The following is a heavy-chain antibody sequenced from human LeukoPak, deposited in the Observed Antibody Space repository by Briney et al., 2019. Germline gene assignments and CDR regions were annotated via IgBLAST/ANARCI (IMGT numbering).Heavy chain of an antibody. CDR2: IYPSGSS. CDR1: GGSISSDNYS. J-gene: IGHJ4*02. D-gene: IGHD1-1*01. V-gene: IGHV4-30-2*01. CDR3: ASSINWYYFDS. Sequence: SETLSLTCAVSGGSISSDNYSWSWLRQPPGKGLEWIGYIYPSGSSYYNPSLKGRVTISVDTSENQFSLKLSSVTAADTAVYYCASSINWYYFDSWGQGTLVSVSS.